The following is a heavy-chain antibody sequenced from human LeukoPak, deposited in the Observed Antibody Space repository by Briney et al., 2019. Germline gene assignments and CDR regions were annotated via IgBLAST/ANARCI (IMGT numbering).Heavy chain of an antibody. J-gene: IGHJ4*02. V-gene: IGHV1-3*03. CDR2: INAGNGNT. D-gene: IGHD6-19*01. Sequence: GASVKVSCKASGYTFTGYYMHWVRQAPGQRLEWMGWINAGNGNTKYSQEFQGRVTITRDTSASTAYMELSSLRSEDMAVYYCARAYSSGWYGSDYWGQGTLVTVSS. CDR1: GYTFTGYY. CDR3: ARAYSSGWYGSDY.